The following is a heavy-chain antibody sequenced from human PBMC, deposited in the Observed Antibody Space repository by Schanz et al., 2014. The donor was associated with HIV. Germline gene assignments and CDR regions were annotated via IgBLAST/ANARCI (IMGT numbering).Heavy chain of an antibody. V-gene: IGHV1-69*01. CDR1: GGTFSIIA. CDR3: ATSTPYLYDPDAFDI. CDR2: LVPVSTTA. D-gene: IGHD3-16*01. J-gene: IGHJ3*02. Sequence: QLVQSGAEVKRPGSSVKVSCKATGGTFSIIAINWVRQAPGQGLHWMGALVPVSTTAHHAKKFQGRVTITADQSTNTGYMELSRLDSEDTAVYYCATSTPYLYDPDAFDIWGQGTLVTVSS.